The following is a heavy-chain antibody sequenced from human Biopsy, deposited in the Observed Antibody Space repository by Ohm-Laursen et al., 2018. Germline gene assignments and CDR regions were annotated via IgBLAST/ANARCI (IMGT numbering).Heavy chain of an antibody. CDR2: NIPILGTG. J-gene: IGHJ1*01. CDR3: ATKLTGYFHH. CDR1: GGTFSNYG. Sequence: SSVKVSCKAPGGTFSNYGVNWVRQAPGQGLEWLGGNIPILGTGNYAQKFQDRVTVAADTSTNTATMELRSLRSDDPAVYYCATKLTGYFHHWGQGTLVIVSS. D-gene: IGHD3-9*01. V-gene: IGHV1-69*06.